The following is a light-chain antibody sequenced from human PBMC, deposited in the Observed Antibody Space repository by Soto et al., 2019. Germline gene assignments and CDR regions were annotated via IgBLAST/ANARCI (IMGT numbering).Light chain of an antibody. CDR2: GAS. V-gene: IGKV3-20*01. CDR3: QQYGSSRLT. CDR1: QSVSTD. Sequence: EVLVTQSPATLSVSPGEGVTLSCRASQSVSTDLAWYQQKPGQAPRLLIYGASSRATGIPDRFSGSGSGTDFTLTISRLEPEDFAVYYCQQYGSSRLTFGGGTKVDIK. J-gene: IGKJ4*01.